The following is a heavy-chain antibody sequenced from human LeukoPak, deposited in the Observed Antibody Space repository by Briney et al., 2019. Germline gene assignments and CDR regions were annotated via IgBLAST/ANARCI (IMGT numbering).Heavy chain of an antibody. CDR1: GYTFTGYY. Sequence: ASVKVSCKASGYTFTGYYMHWVRQAPGQGLEWMGWINPNSGGTNYAQKFQGRVTMTRDTSISTAYMELSRLRSDDTAVYYCARATYDFWSGYPSYYSDYWGQGTLVTVSS. D-gene: IGHD3-3*01. J-gene: IGHJ4*02. CDR2: INPNSGGT. CDR3: ARATYDFWSGYPSYYSDY. V-gene: IGHV1-2*02.